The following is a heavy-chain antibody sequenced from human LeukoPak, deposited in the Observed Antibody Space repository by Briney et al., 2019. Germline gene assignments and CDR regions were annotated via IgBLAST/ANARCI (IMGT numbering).Heavy chain of an antibody. D-gene: IGHD3-16*01. J-gene: IGHJ3*02. CDR3: ARTSHPWGIEDAFDI. V-gene: IGHV6-1*01. CDR1: GDSISSNSAT. CDR2: TYYRSKWYN. Sequence: SQTLPLTCAISGDSISSNSATWNWIRQSPSRGLEWLGRTYYRSKWYNDYALSVKSRITINPDTSKNQFSLQLNSVTPEDTAVYYCARTSHPWGIEDAFDIWGQGTMVTVSS.